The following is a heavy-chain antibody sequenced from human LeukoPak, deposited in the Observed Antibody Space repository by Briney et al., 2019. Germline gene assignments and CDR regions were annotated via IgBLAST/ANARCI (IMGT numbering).Heavy chain of an antibody. CDR1: GFTFSDHG. V-gene: IGHV3-33*01. D-gene: IGHD6-19*01. CDR3: ARESESSGWYDY. CDR2: IWYNGSKK. Sequence: PGRSLRLSCAASGFTFSDHGMHWVRQAPGKGLEWVAIIWYNGSKKYYAESVKGRFTISRDNSKSSLYLQMNSLRSDDTALYYCARESESSGWYDYWGQGTLVTVSS. J-gene: IGHJ4*02.